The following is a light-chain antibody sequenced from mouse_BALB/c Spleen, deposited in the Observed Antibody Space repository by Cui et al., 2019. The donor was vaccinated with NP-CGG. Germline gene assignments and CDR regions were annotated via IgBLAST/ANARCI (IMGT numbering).Light chain of an antibody. V-gene: IGLV1*01. CDR1: TGAVTTSNY. CDR3: ALWYSNHWV. CDR2: GTN. J-gene: IGLJ1*01. Sequence: QAVVTQESALTTSPGETVPLTCRSSTGAVTTSNYANWVQEKPDHLFTGLIGGTNNRAPGVPARFSGFPIGDKAALTITGAQTEDEAIYFCALWYSNHWVFGGGTKLTVL.